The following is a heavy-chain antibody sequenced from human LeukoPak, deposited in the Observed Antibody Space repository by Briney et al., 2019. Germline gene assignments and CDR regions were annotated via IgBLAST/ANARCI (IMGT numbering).Heavy chain of an antibody. CDR1: GFTFTGYP. D-gene: IGHD1-26*01. CDR3: AKDFYSGSSP. V-gene: IGHV3-30*02. Sequence: GGSLRLSCAASGFTFTGYPMHWVRQPPGKGLEWVAFIRYDGSNEYYADSVKGRFTISRDNSKNTLFLQMNSLRTEDTAVYYCAKDFYSGSSPWGQGTLVTASS. CDR2: IRYDGSNE. J-gene: IGHJ5*02.